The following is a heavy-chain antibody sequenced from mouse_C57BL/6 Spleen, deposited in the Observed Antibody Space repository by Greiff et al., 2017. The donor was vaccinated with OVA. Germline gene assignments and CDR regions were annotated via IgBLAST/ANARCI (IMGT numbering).Heavy chain of an antibody. Sequence: EVQLQQSGPELVKPGASVKISCKASGYTFTDYYMNWVKQSHGKSLEWIGDINPNNGGTSYNQKFKGKATLTVDKSSSTAYMELRSLTSEDSAVYYCARLYYYGSPDYWGQGTTLTVSS. CDR2: INPNNGGT. V-gene: IGHV1-26*01. CDR1: GYTFTDYY. J-gene: IGHJ2*01. CDR3: ARLYYYGSPDY. D-gene: IGHD1-1*01.